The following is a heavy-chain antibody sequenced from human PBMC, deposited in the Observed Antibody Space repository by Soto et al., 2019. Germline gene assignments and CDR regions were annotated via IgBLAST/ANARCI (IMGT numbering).Heavy chain of an antibody. CDR3: ARGQRLLAAHSAFVI. V-gene: IGHV3-74*01. Sequence: EVQLVESGGGLVQPGGSLRLSCAASGFTFSSYWMHWVRQAPGKGLVWVSHIKSDGRSTRYADSVKGRFTISRGNAKNTLYLQMNSLRAEDTAVYYCARGQRLLAAHSAFVIWGQGTMVTVSS. J-gene: IGHJ3*02. CDR1: GFTFSSYW. CDR2: IKSDGRST. D-gene: IGHD2-15*01.